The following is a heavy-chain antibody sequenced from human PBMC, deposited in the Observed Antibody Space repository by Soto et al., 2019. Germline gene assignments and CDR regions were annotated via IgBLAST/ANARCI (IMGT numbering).Heavy chain of an antibody. CDR2: INHSGST. CDR1: GGSFSSYY. J-gene: IGHJ6*03. CDR3: ARVPVNYDFWTGFYSYYYYMDV. D-gene: IGHD3-3*01. Sequence: QVQLQQWGAGLLKPSETLSLTCAVYGGSFSSYYWSWIRQPPGKGLEWIGEINHSGSTNYNPSLKSRVTISVDASKNQFSLRLNSVTAADTAVYYCARVPVNYDFWTGFYSYYYYMDVWGKGTTVTVSS. V-gene: IGHV4-34*01.